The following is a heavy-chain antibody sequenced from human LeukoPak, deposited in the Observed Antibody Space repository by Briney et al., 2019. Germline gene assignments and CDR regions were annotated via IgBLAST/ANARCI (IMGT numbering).Heavy chain of an antibody. Sequence: ASVKVSCKASGYTFTSYGISWVRQAPGQGLEWMGWINPNSGGTNYAQKFQGRVTMTRDTSISTAYMELSRLRSDDTAVYYCAREGVESYYAAYWGQGTLVTVSS. D-gene: IGHD1-26*01. CDR2: INPNSGGT. CDR1: GYTFTSYG. CDR3: AREGVESYYAAY. J-gene: IGHJ4*02. V-gene: IGHV1-2*02.